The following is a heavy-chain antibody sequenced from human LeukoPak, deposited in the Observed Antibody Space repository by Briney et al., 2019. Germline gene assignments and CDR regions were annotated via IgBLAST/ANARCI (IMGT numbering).Heavy chain of an antibody. CDR1: GFTFSNYW. D-gene: IGHD5-24*01. J-gene: IGHJ1*01. Sequence: GGSLRLSCAASGFTFSNYWMHWVRQAPGKGLEWVANIKQDGTKKYYVNSVKGRFSIFRDNAKNSLPLQMDSLTAEDTAVYYCASDIDDYNTLPPLFQHWGQGTLVTVSS. CDR2: IKQDGTKK. CDR3: ASDIDDYNTLPPLFQH. V-gene: IGHV3-7*03.